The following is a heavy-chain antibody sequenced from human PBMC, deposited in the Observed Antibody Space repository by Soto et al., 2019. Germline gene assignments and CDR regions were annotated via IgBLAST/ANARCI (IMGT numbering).Heavy chain of an antibody. CDR1: GLTVSGKKY. J-gene: IGHJ3*02. D-gene: IGHD1-1*01. CDR3: ATWNLREHAYDI. CDR2: LYDVDGT. V-gene: IGHV3-53*01. Sequence: DVQLVESGGGLIQPGGSLRLSCAASGLTVSGKKYLAWVRQAPGKGLEWVSALYDVDGTFYADSVKGRFTTSGDSSRTIVYLQMNSLRPDDTAVYYCATWNLREHAYDIWGQGTAVTVSS.